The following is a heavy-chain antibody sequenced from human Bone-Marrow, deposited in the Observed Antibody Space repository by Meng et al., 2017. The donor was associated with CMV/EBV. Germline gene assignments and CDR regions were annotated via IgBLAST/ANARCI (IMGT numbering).Heavy chain of an antibody. Sequence: GESLKISCAASGFTFSSYSMNWVRQAPGKGLEWVSYISSSSSTIYYADSVKGRFTISRDNAKNSLYLQMNSLRAEDTAVYYCARDFNWNYGYGMDVWGQGTTDTVSS. CDR2: ISSSSSTI. D-gene: IGHD1-7*01. J-gene: IGHJ6*02. CDR3: ARDFNWNYGYGMDV. CDR1: GFTFSSYS. V-gene: IGHV3-48*04.